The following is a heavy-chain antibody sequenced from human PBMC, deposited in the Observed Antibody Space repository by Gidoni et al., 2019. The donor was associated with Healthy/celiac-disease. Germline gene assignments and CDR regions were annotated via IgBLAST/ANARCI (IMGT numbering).Heavy chain of an antibody. D-gene: IGHD5-12*01. CDR3: ARVRGGYGGYEDAFDI. CDR2: IIPLFGTA. V-gene: IGHV1-69*06. Sequence: QVPPAQSAAAVKKPGSSVKVSCTASGGTFSSYAISWVRQAPGQGLEWMGGIIPLFGTAKYAQKCQGRVTITAEKSTNTAYMELSSLRSEDTAVYYCARVRGGYGGYEDAFDIWGQGTMVTVSS. J-gene: IGHJ3*02. CDR1: GGTFSSYA.